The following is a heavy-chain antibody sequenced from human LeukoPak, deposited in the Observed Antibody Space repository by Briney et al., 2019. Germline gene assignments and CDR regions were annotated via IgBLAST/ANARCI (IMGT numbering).Heavy chain of an antibody. J-gene: IGHJ4*02. CDR3: VVHPEFRGHVVHDH. V-gene: IGHV3-64D*06. CDR2: MSGNGGRT. CDR1: GVTFSRHA. Sequence: GGSLRLSCSVSGVTFSRHAVHWVRQAPGKGLEYVSAMSGNGGRTYYADSVKGRFTISRDNFKNTLYLQMTSLRPGDTAVYYWVVHPEFRGHVVHDHWGQGTLVTVSS. D-gene: IGHD2-21*01.